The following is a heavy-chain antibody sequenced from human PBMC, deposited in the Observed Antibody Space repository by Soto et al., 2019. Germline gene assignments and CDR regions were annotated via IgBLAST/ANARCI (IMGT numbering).Heavy chain of an antibody. CDR1: GFTFRSFS. V-gene: IGHV3-23*01. CDR3: EGPGYSSQEY. D-gene: IGHD5-18*01. J-gene: IGHJ4*02. Sequence: XGSLRLNCAASGFTFRSFSLSWVRQAPGKGLEWVSAISGSGDGTDYADSVKGRFTISRDNSKNTLYLQMNSLRAEDTAVYYCEGPGYSSQEYWGQGALVTVSS. CDR2: ISGSGDGT.